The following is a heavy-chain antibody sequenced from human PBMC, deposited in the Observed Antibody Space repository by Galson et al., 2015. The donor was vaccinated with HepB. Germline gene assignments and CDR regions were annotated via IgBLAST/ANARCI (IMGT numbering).Heavy chain of an antibody. J-gene: IGHJ4*02. CDR3: AKDFGTGYYEFDY. CDR2: ITWDGANR. Sequence: SLRLSCAASGFTFDDYIMHWIRQPPGKGLEWVSLITWDGANRYYGDSVKGRFTISRDNGKNSLYLQMDSLRTEDTALYYCAKDFGTGYYEFDYWGRGTLVTVS. D-gene: IGHD3-22*01. CDR1: GFTFDDYI. V-gene: IGHV3-43*01.